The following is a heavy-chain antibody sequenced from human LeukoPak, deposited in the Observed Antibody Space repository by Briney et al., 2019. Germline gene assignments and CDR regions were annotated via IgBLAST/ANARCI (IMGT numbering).Heavy chain of an antibody. CDR3: ARDRGGSYLQGYFLH. CDR2: LYPGGST. V-gene: IGHV3-66*01. Sequence: GGSLRLACAASGFPVSSSYISWVRQAPGKGLELVSVLYPGGSTYIADSVKGRFSISRDNSNNTLNLQMNSLRVEDTAVYYCARDRGGSYLQGYFLHWGQGSLVIVSS. J-gene: IGHJ1*01. CDR1: GFPVSSSY. D-gene: IGHD1-26*01.